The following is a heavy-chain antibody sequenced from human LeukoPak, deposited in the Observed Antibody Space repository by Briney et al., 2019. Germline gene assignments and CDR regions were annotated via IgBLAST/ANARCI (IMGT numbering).Heavy chain of an antibody. D-gene: IGHD5-12*01. CDR2: FYYSGST. V-gene: IGHV4-59*01. J-gene: IGHJ4*02. CDR3: ARGPNSGYGRFDY. Sequence: SETLSLTCTVSGGSISGYYWSWLWQPPGRGLEWIGYFYYSGSTNYNPSLKGPVTISVDTSKNQFSLKLSSVTAADTAVYYCARGPNSGYGRFDYWGQGTLVTVSS. CDR1: GGSISGYY.